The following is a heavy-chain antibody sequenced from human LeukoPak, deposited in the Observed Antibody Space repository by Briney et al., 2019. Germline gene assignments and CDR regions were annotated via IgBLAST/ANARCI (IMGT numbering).Heavy chain of an antibody. CDR1: GYTFTDYY. Sequence: ASVKVARKASGYTFTDYYMHWVRQAPGQGLEGVGGINPNSGGTNYAQKFQGRVTMTRDTSISTAYMELSRLRSDDAAVYYCARGYYDILTGCPYWGQGTLVTVSS. CDR2: INPNSGGT. D-gene: IGHD3-9*01. V-gene: IGHV1-2*02. CDR3: ARGYYDILTGCPY. J-gene: IGHJ4*02.